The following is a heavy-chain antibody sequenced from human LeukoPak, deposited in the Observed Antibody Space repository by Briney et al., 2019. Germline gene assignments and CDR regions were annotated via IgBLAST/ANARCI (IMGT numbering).Heavy chain of an antibody. Sequence: QAGGSLRLSCAASGFTFSSYAMSWVRQAPGKGLEWVSAISGSGGSTYYADSVKGRFTISRDNSKNTLYLQMNSLRAEDTAVYYCAKAGITMVRGVIITNFDYWGQGTLVTVSS. CDR3: AKAGITMVRGVIITNFDY. CDR2: ISGSGGST. D-gene: IGHD3-10*01. V-gene: IGHV3-23*01. CDR1: GFTFSSYA. J-gene: IGHJ4*02.